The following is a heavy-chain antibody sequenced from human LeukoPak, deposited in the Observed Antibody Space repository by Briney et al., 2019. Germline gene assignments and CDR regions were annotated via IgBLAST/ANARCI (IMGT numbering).Heavy chain of an antibody. CDR2: INHSGST. Sequence: SETLSLTCAVYGGSFSGYYWSWIRQPPGKGLEWIGEINHSGSTNYNPSLKSRVTISVDTSKNQFSLKLSSVTAADTAVYYCARGFPDDFWSCYYWRMAGVNWFDPWGQGTLVTVSS. CDR1: GGSFSGYY. D-gene: IGHD3-3*01. CDR3: ARGFPDDFWSCYYWRMAGVNWFDP. J-gene: IGHJ5*02. V-gene: IGHV4-34*01.